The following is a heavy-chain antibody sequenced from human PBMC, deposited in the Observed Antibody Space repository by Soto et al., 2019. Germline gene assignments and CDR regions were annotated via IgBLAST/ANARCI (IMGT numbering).Heavy chain of an antibody. V-gene: IGHV1-69*01. Sequence: QVHLVQSGAEVKKPASSVKVSCQASGGTFSTYGITWVRQAPGHGLEWMGAIIPVFASTSSAQLFRGRLSITADEVSSTAYMELSGLTSEHTGIYYCATAGLRGTDIQQFEHWGQRTLVTVS. J-gene: IGHJ4*02. D-gene: IGHD3-16*01. CDR3: ATAGLRGTDIQQFEH. CDR1: GGTFSTYG. CDR2: IIPVFAST.